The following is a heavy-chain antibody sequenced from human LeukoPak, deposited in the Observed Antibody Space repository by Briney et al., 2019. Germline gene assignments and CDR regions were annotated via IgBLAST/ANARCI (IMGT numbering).Heavy chain of an antibody. CDR1: GFTFSSYA. V-gene: IGHV3-23*01. D-gene: IGHD2-8*02. CDR3: AKTPPRASYCTGGVCYWDY. CDR2: ISGSGGST. J-gene: IGHJ4*02. Sequence: QAGGSLRLSCAASGFTFSSYAMSWVRQAPGKGLEWVSAISGSGGSTYYADSVKGRFTISRDNPKNTLYLQMNSLRAEDTAVYYCAKTPPRASYCTGGVCYWDYWGQGTLVTVSS.